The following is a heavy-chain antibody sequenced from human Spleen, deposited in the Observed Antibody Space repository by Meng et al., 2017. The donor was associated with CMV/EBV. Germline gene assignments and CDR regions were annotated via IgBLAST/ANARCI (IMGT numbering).Heavy chain of an antibody. J-gene: IGHJ6*02. CDR1: GYIFTGYY. V-gene: IGHV1-8*02. D-gene: IGHD3-3*01. CDR2: MNPNSGNT. CDR3: ARGGDFWSGYSGNYYYYYGMDV. Sequence: ASVKVSCKPSGYIFTGYYIHWVRQAPGQGLEWMGWMNPNSGNTGYAQKFQGRVTMTRNTSISTAYMELSSLRSEDTAVYYCARGGDFWSGYSGNYYYYYGMDVWGQGTTVTVSS.